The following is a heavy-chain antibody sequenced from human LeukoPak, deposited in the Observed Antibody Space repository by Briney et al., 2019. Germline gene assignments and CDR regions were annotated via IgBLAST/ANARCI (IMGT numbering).Heavy chain of an antibody. CDR1: GFTFNNYG. Sequence: PGGSLRLSCAASGFTFNNYGMHWVRQAPGKGLEWVAVISYDGSNKYYADSVKGRFTISRDNSKNTLYLQMNSLRAEDTAVYYCANGGWFGELSIDYWGQGTLVTVSS. CDR3: ANGGWFGELSIDY. V-gene: IGHV3-30*18. D-gene: IGHD3-10*01. CDR2: ISYDGSNK. J-gene: IGHJ4*02.